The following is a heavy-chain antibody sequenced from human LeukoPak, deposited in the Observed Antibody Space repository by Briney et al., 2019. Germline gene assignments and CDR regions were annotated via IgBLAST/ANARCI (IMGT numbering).Heavy chain of an antibody. Sequence: GGSLRLSCAASGFTLSSYSMNWVRQAPGKGLEWVSSISSSSSYIHYTDSVKGRFTISRDNTKKSLYLQMNSLKAEDTAVYYCARDRYDRSGYYDYWGQGTLVTVSS. V-gene: IGHV3-21*01. CDR2: ISSSSSYI. J-gene: IGHJ4*02. D-gene: IGHD3-22*01. CDR3: ARDRYDRSGYYDY. CDR1: GFTLSSYS.